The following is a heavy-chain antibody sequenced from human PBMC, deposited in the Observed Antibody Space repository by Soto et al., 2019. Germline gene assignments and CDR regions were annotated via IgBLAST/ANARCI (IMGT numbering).Heavy chain of an antibody. D-gene: IGHD3-22*01. V-gene: IGHV4-59*08. Sequence: SETLSLTCTVSGGSISSYYWSWIRQPPGKGLEWIGYIYYSGSPNYNPSLKSRVTISVDTSKNQFSLKLSSVTAADTAVYYCARQGVVAYYYDSSGYYYAFDIWGQGTMVTVSS. CDR3: ARQGVVAYYYDSSGYYYAFDI. CDR1: GGSISSYY. J-gene: IGHJ3*02. CDR2: IYYSGSP.